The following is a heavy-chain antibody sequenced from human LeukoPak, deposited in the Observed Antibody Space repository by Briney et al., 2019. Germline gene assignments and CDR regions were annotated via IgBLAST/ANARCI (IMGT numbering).Heavy chain of an antibody. J-gene: IGHJ5*02. D-gene: IGHD6-19*01. CDR1: GGSISSSSYY. Sequence: PSETLSLTCTVSGGSISSSSYYWGWIRQPPGKGLEWIGSIYYSGSTYYNPSLKSRVTISVDTSKNQFSLKLSSVTAADTAVYYCASRIAVAEGWFDPWGQGTLVTVSS. CDR2: IYYSGST. V-gene: IGHV4-39*07. CDR3: ASRIAVAEGWFDP.